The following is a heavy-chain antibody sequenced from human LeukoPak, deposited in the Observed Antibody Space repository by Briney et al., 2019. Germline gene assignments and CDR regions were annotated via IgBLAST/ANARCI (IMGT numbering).Heavy chain of an antibody. CDR2: IWXXXXXX. CDR1: GFTXXSYX. J-gene: IGHJ4*02. Sequence: PGGSLRLSCAASGFTXXSYXXHWVRQAPGKGLEXVAVIWXXXXXXXXXXXXXXXXXIXXXNSKNTLYLQMNSLRAEDTAVYYCARDLDSSGYYDYWGQGTLVTVSS. V-gene: IGHV3-33*01. CDR3: ARDLDSSGYYDY. D-gene: IGHD3-22*01.